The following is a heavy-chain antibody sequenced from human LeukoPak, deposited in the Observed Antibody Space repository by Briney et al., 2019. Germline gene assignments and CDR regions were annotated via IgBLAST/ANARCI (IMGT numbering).Heavy chain of an antibody. J-gene: IGHJ4*02. V-gene: IGHV4-59*08. CDR3: ARHSRYCSGGSCSTFDY. CDR2: IYYSGST. D-gene: IGHD2-15*01. CDR1: GGSISSYS. Sequence: SETLSLTCTVSGGSISSYSWSWIRQPPGKGLEWVGYIYYSGSTNYNPSLKSRVTISVDTSKNQFSLKLSSVTAADTAVYYCARHSRYCSGGSCSTFDYWGQGTLVTVSS.